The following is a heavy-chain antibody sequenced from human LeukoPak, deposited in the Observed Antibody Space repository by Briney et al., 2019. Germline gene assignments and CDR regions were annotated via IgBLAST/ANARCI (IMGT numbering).Heavy chain of an antibody. CDR3: ARAGSSSRWVNDY. J-gene: IGHJ4*02. Sequence: ASVKVSCKASGYTFTDDYMHWVRQAPGQGLEWMGWINANRGGTNYAQKFQGRVNMTRDTSISTDYMELSRLRSDDTAVFYCARAGSSSRWVNDYWGQGTLVTVSS. D-gene: IGHD2-15*01. V-gene: IGHV1-2*02. CDR2: INANRGGT. CDR1: GYTFTDDY.